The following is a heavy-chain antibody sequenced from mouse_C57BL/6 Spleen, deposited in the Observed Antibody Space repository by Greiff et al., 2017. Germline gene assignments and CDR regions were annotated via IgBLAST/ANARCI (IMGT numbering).Heavy chain of an antibody. CDR3: ARAYYYGSSPYAMDY. J-gene: IGHJ4*01. D-gene: IGHD1-1*01. V-gene: IGHV1-50*01. CDR1: GYTFTSYW. Sequence: QVQLQQPGAELVKPGASVKLSCKASGYTFTSYWMQWVKQRPGQGLEWIGEIDPSDSYTNYNQKFKGKATLTVDTSSSTAYMQLSSLTSEDSAVYYCARAYYYGSSPYAMDYWGQGTSVTVSS. CDR2: IDPSDSYT.